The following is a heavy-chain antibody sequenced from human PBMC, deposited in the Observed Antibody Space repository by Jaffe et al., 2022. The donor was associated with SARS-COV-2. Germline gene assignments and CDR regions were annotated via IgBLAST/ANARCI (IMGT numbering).Heavy chain of an antibody. V-gene: IGHV3-43*01. Sequence: EVQLVESGGVVVQPGGSLRLSCAASGFTFDDYTMHWVRQAPGKGLEWVSLISWDGGSTYYADSVKGRFTISRDNSKNSLYLQMNSLRTEDTALYYCAKDSGPGLQSGGLDYWGQGTLVTVSS. D-gene: IGHD3-10*01. CDR3: AKDSGPGLQSGGLDY. CDR2: ISWDGGST. CDR1: GFTFDDYT. J-gene: IGHJ4*02.